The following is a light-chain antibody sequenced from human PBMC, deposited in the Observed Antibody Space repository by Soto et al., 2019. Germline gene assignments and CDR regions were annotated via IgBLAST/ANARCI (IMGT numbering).Light chain of an antibody. CDR2: SNN. J-gene: IGLJ3*02. Sequence: QSVLTQPPSASGTPGQRVTISCSGSSSNIGSNYVYWYQQLPGTAPKLLIYSNNQRPSGVPDGFSGSKSGTSASLAISGLRSEDEDEYYCAAWDVSLSGWVFGGGTKLTVL. CDR1: SSNIGSNY. CDR3: AAWDVSLSGWV. V-gene: IGLV1-47*02.